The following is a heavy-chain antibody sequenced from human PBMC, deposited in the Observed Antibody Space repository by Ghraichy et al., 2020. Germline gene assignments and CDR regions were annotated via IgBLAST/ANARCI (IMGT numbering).Heavy chain of an antibody. CDR2: IYYSGSS. V-gene: IGHV4-39*01. Sequence: QTLSLTCTVSGGSISSGSYYWGWIRQPPGKGLEWIGFIYYSGSSYYNPSLKSRVTISVDTSKNQFSLQLRSVTAADTAVYYCARRQDSGKPYFDSWGQGTLVTVSS. CDR3: ARRQDSGKPYFDS. CDR1: GGSISSGSYY. J-gene: IGHJ4*02. D-gene: IGHD3-10*01.